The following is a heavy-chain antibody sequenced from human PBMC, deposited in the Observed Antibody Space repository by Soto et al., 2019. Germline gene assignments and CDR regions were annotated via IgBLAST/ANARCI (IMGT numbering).Heavy chain of an antibody. J-gene: IGHJ4*02. V-gene: IGHV4-30-2*01. CDR2: IYHSGST. Sequence: PSETLSLTCAVSGGSISSGGYSWSWIRQPPGKGLEWIGYIYHSGSTYYNPSLKSRVTISVDRSKNQFSLKLSSVTAADTAVYYCARGYGYCSGGSCYSETANANWGQGTLVTVSS. CDR3: ARGYGYCSGGSCYSETANAN. CDR1: GGSISSGGYS. D-gene: IGHD2-15*01.